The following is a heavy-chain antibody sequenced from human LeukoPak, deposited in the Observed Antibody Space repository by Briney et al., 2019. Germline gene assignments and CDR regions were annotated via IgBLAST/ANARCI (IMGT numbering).Heavy chain of an antibody. CDR1: GFTLTDYW. V-gene: IGHV3-7*01. CDR2: VKQDGSGE. D-gene: IGHD3-9*01. Sequence: GGSLRLSCADPGFTLTDYWLSWVRQAPGKGLEWVAHVKQDGSGEYYVDSVKGRFTISRDNAKNSVYLQMNSLRADETAMYYCARVPWFAGGGQGALVTVSS. CDR3: ARVPWFAG. J-gene: IGHJ4*02.